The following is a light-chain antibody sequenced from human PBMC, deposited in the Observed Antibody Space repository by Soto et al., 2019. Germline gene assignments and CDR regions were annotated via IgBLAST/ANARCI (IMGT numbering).Light chain of an antibody. V-gene: IGKV3-11*01. CDR1: LSVSVY. Sequence: VVLPQSPATLSLSPGESATLSCRTSLSVSVYLDWYQQKPGQAPRLLISDASNRATGIPARFSGSGSGTDFTLTISSLEPEDFAVYYCHQRQYWPPITVGQGTRLEIK. J-gene: IGKJ5*01. CDR3: HQRQYWPPIT. CDR2: DAS.